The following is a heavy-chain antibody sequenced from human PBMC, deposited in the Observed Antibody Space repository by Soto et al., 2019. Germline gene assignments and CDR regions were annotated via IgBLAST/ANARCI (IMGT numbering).Heavy chain of an antibody. J-gene: IGHJ6*02. CDR2: IKSKTDGGTT. CDR3: SGLGV. CDR1: GFNFINAW. Sequence: EVQLVESGGGLVEPGGSLRLSCAASGFNFINAWMHWVRQAPGKGLEWVGRIKSKTDGGTTDYAAPVKGRFIISRDDSKNPLYLQINSLKMEDTAVYYCSGLGVWGQGTTVTVCS. D-gene: IGHD1-26*01. V-gene: IGHV3-15*07.